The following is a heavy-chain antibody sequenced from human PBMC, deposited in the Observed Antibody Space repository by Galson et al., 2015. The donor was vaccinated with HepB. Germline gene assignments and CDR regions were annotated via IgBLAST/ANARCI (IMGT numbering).Heavy chain of an antibody. J-gene: IGHJ4*02. V-gene: IGHV1-18*01. Sequence: SVKVSCKASGCTFMSNGISWLRQAPGQGLEWMGWVSGYNGNTEYAQKFQDRVSLTTDTSTSTAYMELRSLRSDDTAMYYCSKHDYSDGGGYPYWGQGSLVTVSS. CDR2: VSGYNGNT. CDR1: GCTFMSNG. CDR3: SKHDYSDGGGYPY. D-gene: IGHD3-22*01.